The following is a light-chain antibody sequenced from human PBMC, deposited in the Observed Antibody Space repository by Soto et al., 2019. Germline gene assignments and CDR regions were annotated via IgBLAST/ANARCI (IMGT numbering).Light chain of an antibody. CDR2: DAS. Sequence: DIQMTQSPSTLSASVGDRVTITCRASQSISSWLAWYQQKPGKAPKLLIYDASSLESGVPSRFSGSGSATEFTITISRLQPDDFATYYCQHYNNYWTFGQGTRVEIK. CDR3: QHYNNYWT. J-gene: IGKJ1*01. V-gene: IGKV1-5*01. CDR1: QSISSW.